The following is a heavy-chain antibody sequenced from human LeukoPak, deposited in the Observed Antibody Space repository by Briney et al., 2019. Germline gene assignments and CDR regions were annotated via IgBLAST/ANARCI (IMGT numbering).Heavy chain of an antibody. CDR3: ASPRTSYRYTFDY. Sequence: SETLSLTCAVSVASISNYYWSWIRQAPGKGLEWIGYISTSGSTNYNPSLKSRVSVSLDTSNNRFSLNLNFVTAADTAVYFCASPRTSYRYTFDYWGPGALVTVSS. V-gene: IGHV4-4*09. CDR2: ISTSGST. D-gene: IGHD5-18*01. J-gene: IGHJ4*02. CDR1: VASISNYY.